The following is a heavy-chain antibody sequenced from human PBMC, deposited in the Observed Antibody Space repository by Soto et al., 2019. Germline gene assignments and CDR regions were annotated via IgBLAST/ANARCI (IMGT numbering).Heavy chain of an antibody. D-gene: IGHD6-19*01. CDR3: AKGGSYSSGWHDY. Sequence: EVQLLESGGGLVQPGGSLRLSCAASGFTFSRYAMSWVRQAPGKGLEWVSAISGSGGSTYYADSVKGRFTISRDNSKNTLYLQMNSLRAEDTAVYYCAKGGSYSSGWHDYWGQGTLVTVSS. J-gene: IGHJ4*02. CDR2: ISGSGGST. V-gene: IGHV3-23*01. CDR1: GFTFSRYA.